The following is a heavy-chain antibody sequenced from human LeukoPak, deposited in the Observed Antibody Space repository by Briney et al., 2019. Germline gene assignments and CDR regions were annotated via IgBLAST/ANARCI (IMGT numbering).Heavy chain of an antibody. CDR1: GFTFSSYG. CDR2: ISGSGGST. CDR3: AKDENYYDSSGYLTFDY. Sequence: GGSLRLSCAASGFTFSSYGMHWVRQAPGKGLEWVSAISGSGGSTYYADSVKGRFTISRDNSKNTLYLQMNSLRAEDTAVYYCAKDENYYDSSGYLTFDYWGQGTLVTVSS. D-gene: IGHD3-22*01. J-gene: IGHJ4*02. V-gene: IGHV3-23*01.